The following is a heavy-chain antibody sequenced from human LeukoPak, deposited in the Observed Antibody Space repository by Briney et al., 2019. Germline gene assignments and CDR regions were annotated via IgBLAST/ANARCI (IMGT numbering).Heavy chain of an antibody. CDR3: ARSTHWFDP. CDR2: IYYSGST. Sequence: SETLSLTCTVSGGSISSDYWSWIRQPPGRGREWIGYIYYSGSTNYNPSLKSRVTISVDTSKNQFSLKLSSVTAADTAVYYCARSTHWFDPWGQGTLVTVSS. CDR1: GGSISSDY. V-gene: IGHV4-59*01. J-gene: IGHJ5*02.